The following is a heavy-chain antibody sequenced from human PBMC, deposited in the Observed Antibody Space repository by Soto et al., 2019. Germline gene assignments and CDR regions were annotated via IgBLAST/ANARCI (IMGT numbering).Heavy chain of an antibody. CDR3: VFWGGGGAAADFDY. V-gene: IGHV4-39*07. J-gene: IGHJ4*02. D-gene: IGHD6-13*01. Sequence: PSETLSLTCTVSGGSISSSSYFWGWIRQPPGKGLEWIGSIYYSGSTYYNPSLESRVTVSVDTSKNQFSLKLNSVTAADTAVYFCVFWGGGGAAADFDYRGQGTLVTVSS. CDR1: GGSISSSSYF. CDR2: IYYSGST.